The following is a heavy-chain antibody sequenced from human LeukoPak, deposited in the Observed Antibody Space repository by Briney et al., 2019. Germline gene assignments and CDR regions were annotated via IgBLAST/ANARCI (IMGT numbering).Heavy chain of an antibody. J-gene: IGHJ4*02. CDR3: ARDRRGFIAAAGRGDWETSFDY. CDR2: IYTSGST. CDR1: GGSISSYY. Sequence: PSETLSLTCTVSGGSISSYYWSWILQPAGKGLEWIGRIYTSGSTNYNPSLKSRVTMSVDTSKNQFSLKLSSVTAADTAVYYCARDRRGFIAAAGRGDWETSFDYGGQGTLVTASS. V-gene: IGHV4-4*07. D-gene: IGHD6-13*01.